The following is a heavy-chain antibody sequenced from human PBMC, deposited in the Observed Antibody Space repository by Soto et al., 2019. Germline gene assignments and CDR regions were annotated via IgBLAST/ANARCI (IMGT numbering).Heavy chain of an antibody. CDR2: INAGIGDT. Sequence: ASVKGSCKASGCTFTSYAMHWVRQAPGQRLEWMGWINAGIGDTEYSQKFQGRFTISRDNSKNTLYLQMGSLRTEDMAVYYCVRGSGGSYPWGQGTLVTVSS. CDR1: GCTFTSYA. CDR3: VRGSGGSYP. D-gene: IGHD1-26*01. V-gene: IGHV1-3*01. J-gene: IGHJ4*02.